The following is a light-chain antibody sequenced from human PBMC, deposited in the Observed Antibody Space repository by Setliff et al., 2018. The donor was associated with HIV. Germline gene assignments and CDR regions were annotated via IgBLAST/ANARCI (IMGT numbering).Light chain of an antibody. Sequence: QSVLTQPASVSGSRGQSITISCTGTSHDVGAYNYVSWYQQHPGKAPKLIIYDVTYRPSGVSIRFSGSKSDNTASLTISGLQTEDEADYYCSPYTDTTTYVFGTGTKVTVL. V-gene: IGLV2-14*03. CDR2: DVT. CDR1: SHDVGAYNY. J-gene: IGLJ1*01. CDR3: SPYTDTTTYV.